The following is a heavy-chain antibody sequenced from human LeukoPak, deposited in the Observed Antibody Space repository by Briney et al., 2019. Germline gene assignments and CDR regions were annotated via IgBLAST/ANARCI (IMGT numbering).Heavy chain of an antibody. CDR2: IYYTGST. CDR3: ARITVGANGYNWFDP. J-gene: IGHJ5*02. CDR1: GGSISTYY. D-gene: IGHD1-26*01. Sequence: SETLSLTCAVSGGSISTYYWNWIRQPPGKGLEWIGYIYYTGSTIYNPSLKSRVTISVDTSKNQFSLKLSSVTAADTAVYYCARITVGANGYNWFDPWGQGTLVTVSS. V-gene: IGHV4-59*08.